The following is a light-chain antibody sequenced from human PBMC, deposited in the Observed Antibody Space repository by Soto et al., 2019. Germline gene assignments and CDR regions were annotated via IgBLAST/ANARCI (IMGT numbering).Light chain of an antibody. CDR1: QSVTSSY. J-gene: IGKJ1*01. Sequence: EIVLTQSPGTLSLSPGERATLSCRASQSVTSSYLAWYQQKPGQAPRLLIYDVSNRAAGIPARFSGSGSGTDFSLTTSSLEPEDFAVYYCQQRSNWPRTFGQGTKVEIK. CDR2: DVS. CDR3: QQRSNWPRT. V-gene: IGKV3-11*01.